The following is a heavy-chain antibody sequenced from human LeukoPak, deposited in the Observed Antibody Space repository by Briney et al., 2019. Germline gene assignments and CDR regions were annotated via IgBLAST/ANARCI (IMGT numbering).Heavy chain of an antibody. D-gene: IGHD2-2*01. CDR3: ARGPRSSWYDS. J-gene: IGHJ5*01. V-gene: IGHV3-53*01. CDR2: IYSGGST. CDR1: GFTFSSNY. Sequence: GGSLRLSCAASGFTFSSNYMSWVRQAPGKGLEWVSIIYSGGSTYYPDSVQGRFTISRDNSNTTLYLQMNSLRAEDTAVYYCARGPRSSWYDSWGQGTLVTVSS.